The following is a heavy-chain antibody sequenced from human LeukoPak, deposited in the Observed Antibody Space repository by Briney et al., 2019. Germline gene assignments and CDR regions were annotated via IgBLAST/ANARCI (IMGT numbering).Heavy chain of an antibody. CDR3: ARDWGRRYSSGWYGDFDY. Sequence: GGSLRLSSAASGFIFADTWMNWVRQAPGKGLEWVAVISYDGSDKYYADSVKGRFTISRDNSKNTLYLQMNSLRPEDTAVYYCARDWGRRYSSGWYGDFDYWGQGTLVTVSS. CDR1: GFIFADTW. V-gene: IGHV3-30-3*01. D-gene: IGHD6-19*01. J-gene: IGHJ4*02. CDR2: ISYDGSDK.